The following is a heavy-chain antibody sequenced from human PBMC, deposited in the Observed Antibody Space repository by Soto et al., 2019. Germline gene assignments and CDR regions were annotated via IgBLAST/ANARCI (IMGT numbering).Heavy chain of an antibody. Sequence: GFTFSGSAMHWVRQASGKGLEWVGRIRSKAKSYATVYAASVKGRFTISRDDSKNTAYLQMNSLKIEDTAVYYCTRLGIAAAGTDYWGQGTLVTVSS. CDR2: IRSKAKSYAT. V-gene: IGHV3-73*01. CDR3: TRLGIAAAGTDY. CDR1: GFTFSGSA. D-gene: IGHD6-13*01. J-gene: IGHJ4*02.